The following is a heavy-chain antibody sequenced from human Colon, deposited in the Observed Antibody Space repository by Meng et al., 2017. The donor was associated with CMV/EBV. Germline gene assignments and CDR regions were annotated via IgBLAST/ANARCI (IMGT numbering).Heavy chain of an antibody. CDR1: GFTVNNYW. D-gene: IGHD6-19*01. V-gene: IGHV3-74*01. CDR2: INSDGSRP. Sequence: GESLKISCAASGFTVNNYWMHWVRQAPGKGLVWVSRINSDGSRPSYARSVKGRFTISRDNAKNSLYLQMNSLRAEDTAVYYCASRAVAGGIWGQGTMVTVSS. J-gene: IGHJ3*02. CDR3: ASRAVAGGI.